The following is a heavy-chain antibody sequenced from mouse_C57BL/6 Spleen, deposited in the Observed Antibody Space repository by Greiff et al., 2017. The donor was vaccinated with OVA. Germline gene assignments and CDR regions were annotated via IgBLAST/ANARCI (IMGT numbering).Heavy chain of an antibody. V-gene: IGHV1-52*01. D-gene: IGHD2-3*01. CDR3: ARFGYYEGGAMDY. CDR2: IDPSDSET. J-gene: IGHJ4*01. Sequence: VQLQQPGAELVRPGSSVKLSCKASGYTFTSYWMHWVKQRPIQGLEWIGNIDPSDSETHYNQKFKDKATLTVDKSSSTAYMQLSSLTSEDSAVYYCARFGYYEGGAMDYWGQGTSVTVSS. CDR1: GYTFTSYW.